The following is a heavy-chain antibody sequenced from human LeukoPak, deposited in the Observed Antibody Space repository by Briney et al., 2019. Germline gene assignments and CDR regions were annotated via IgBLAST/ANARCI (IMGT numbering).Heavy chain of an antibody. J-gene: IGHJ4*02. CDR3: ARYYYDSSGYYSHWFDY. CDR2: IIPILGIA. D-gene: IGHD3-22*01. Sequence: SSVKVSCKASGGTFSSYAISWVRQAPGQGLEWMGRIIPILGIANYAQKFQGRVTITADKSTSTAYMELSSLRSEDTAVYYCARYYYDSSGYYSHWFDYWGQGTLSPSPQ. CDR1: GGTFSSYA. V-gene: IGHV1-69*04.